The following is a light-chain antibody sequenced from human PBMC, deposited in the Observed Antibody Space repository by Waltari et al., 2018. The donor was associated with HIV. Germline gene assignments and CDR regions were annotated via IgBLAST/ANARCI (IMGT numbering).Light chain of an antibody. CDR2: KDR. CDR1: ALPKQY. CDR3: QSADSSGTYEV. V-gene: IGLV3-25*03. Sequence: SYELTQPPSVSVSPGQTARITCSGDALPKQYAYWYQQKPGQAPVLVIYKDRERPSWIPERFSGSSSGTTGTLTISGVQAEDEADYYCQSADSSGTYEVFGTGTKVTVL. J-gene: IGLJ1*01.